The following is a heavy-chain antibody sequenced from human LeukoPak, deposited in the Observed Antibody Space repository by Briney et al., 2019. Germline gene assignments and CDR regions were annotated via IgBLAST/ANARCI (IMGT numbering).Heavy chain of an antibody. D-gene: IGHD4-23*01. V-gene: IGHV4-59*01. CDR2: IYYSGST. CDR1: GSSLSGYY. Sequence: SETLSLTCTVSGSSLSGYYWTWIRQPPGKGREWIGYIYYSGSTKYNPSLKSRVTISVDTSKNQFSLNLSSVTAADTAVYYCARVKDYGGNSGPLDYWGQGTLFTVSS. CDR3: ARVKDYGGNSGPLDY. J-gene: IGHJ4*02.